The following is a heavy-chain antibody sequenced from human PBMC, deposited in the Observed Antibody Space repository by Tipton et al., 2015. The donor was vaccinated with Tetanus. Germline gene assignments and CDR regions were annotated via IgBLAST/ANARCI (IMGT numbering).Heavy chain of an antibody. CDR2: ISGDGTTT. CDR1: GFTFETYW. CDR3: ARDRQVVITAYYFDY. Sequence: SLRLSCAVSGFTFETYWMYWVRQAPGMGLMWVSRISGDGTTTTYADSVMGRFTISRDNSKNTLYLQMNSLRPEDTAVYYCARDRQVVITAYYFDYWGQGTLVTVSS. D-gene: IGHD3-22*01. V-gene: IGHV3-74*01. J-gene: IGHJ4*02.